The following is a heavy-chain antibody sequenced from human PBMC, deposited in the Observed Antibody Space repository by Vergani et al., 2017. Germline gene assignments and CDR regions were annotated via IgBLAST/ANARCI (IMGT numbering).Heavy chain of an antibody. V-gene: IGHV4-34*11. CDR1: GGSFNDYW. D-gene: IGHD2-21*02. Sequence: QAQLQQWGAGLLKPSETLSLTCAIYGGSFNDYWWSWIRQPPGKGLEWIGYIYYSGSTNYNPSLKSRVTISVDTSKNQFSLKLSSVTAADTAVYYCARNPYCGGDCYSDAFDIWGQGTMVTVSS. J-gene: IGHJ3*02. CDR3: ARNPYCGGDCYSDAFDI. CDR2: IYYSGST.